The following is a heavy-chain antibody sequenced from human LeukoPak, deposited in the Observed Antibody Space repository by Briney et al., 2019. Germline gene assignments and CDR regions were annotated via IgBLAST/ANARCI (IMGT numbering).Heavy chain of an antibody. Sequence: ASVKVSFKASGYTFTGYYMHWVRQAPGQGLEWMGWINPNSGVTKFAQRLQGRVTMTRDTSTSTAYLDLSSLRSDDTAVYYCATAVLYGGNAFDYWGPGTLVTVSS. J-gene: IGHJ4*02. CDR1: GYTFTGYY. CDR3: ATAVLYGGNAFDY. CDR2: INPNSGVT. D-gene: IGHD5-12*01. V-gene: IGHV1-2*02.